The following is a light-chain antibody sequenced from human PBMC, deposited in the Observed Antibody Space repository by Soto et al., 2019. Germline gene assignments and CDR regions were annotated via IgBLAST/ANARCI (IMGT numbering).Light chain of an antibody. J-gene: IGKJ2*01. CDR2: WGS. CDR1: QSLLHSNGYNF. CDR3: MQALKTPYT. Sequence: DIVMTQSPLSLPVTPGEPASFSCRSSQSLLHSNGYNFLDWYLQKPGQSPQLLIYWGSNRASGVPDRFSGSGSGTDFTLKISRVEAEDVGVYYCMQALKTPYTFGQGTKLEIK. V-gene: IGKV2-28*01.